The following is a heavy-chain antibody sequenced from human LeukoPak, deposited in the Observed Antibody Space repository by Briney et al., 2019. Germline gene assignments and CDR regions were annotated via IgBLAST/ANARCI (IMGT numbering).Heavy chain of an antibody. Sequence: PSQTLSLTCTVSGGSISSGGYYWSWIRQHPGKGLEWIGYIYYSGSTNYNPSLKSRVTISVDTSKNQFSLKLSSVTAADTAVYYCARRGGSGSYYFYWGQGTLVTVSS. J-gene: IGHJ4*02. CDR2: IYYSGST. CDR1: GGSISSGGYY. CDR3: ARRGGSGSYYFY. V-gene: IGHV4-31*03. D-gene: IGHD3-10*01.